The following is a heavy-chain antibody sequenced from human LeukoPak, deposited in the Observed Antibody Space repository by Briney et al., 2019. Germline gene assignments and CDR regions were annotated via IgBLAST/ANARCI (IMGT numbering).Heavy chain of an antibody. CDR1: GDSVSSNSAA. CDR2: TYYRSKWYN. J-gene: IGHJ1*01. D-gene: IGHD6-19*01. V-gene: IGHV6-1*01. Sequence: SQTLSLTCVISGDSVSSNSAAWNWIRQSPSRGLEWLGRTYYRSKWYNDYAVSVKSRITINPDTSKNQFSLQLNSATPEDTAVYYCARGIAVAGKSGYFQHWGQGTLVTVSS. CDR3: ARGIAVAGKSGYFQH.